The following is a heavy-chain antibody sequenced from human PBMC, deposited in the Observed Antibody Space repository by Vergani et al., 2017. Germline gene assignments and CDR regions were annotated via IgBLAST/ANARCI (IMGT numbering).Heavy chain of an antibody. D-gene: IGHD5-18*01. Sequence: QLLESGGGLIQPGGSLRLSCAASGFTFSSYAMSWVRQAPGKGLEWVSAISGSGGSTYYADSVKGRFTISRDNSKNTLYLQMNSLRAEDTAVYYCAKTSGGYSYGYYPYYYGMDVWGQGTTVTVSS. CDR2: ISGSGGST. J-gene: IGHJ6*02. V-gene: IGHV3-23*01. CDR1: GFTFSSYA. CDR3: AKTSGGYSYGYYPYYYGMDV.